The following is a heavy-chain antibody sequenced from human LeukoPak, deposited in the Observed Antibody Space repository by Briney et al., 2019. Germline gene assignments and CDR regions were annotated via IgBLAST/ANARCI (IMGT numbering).Heavy chain of an antibody. V-gene: IGHV3-30*04. D-gene: IGHD6-6*01. Sequence: PGGSLRLSCAASGFTFSSYAMHWVRQAPGKGLEWVAVISYDGSNKYYADSVKGRFTISRDNSKNTLYLQMNSLRAEDTAVYYCARDWGVEARPGYMDVWGKGTTVTGSS. CDR2: ISYDGSNK. CDR1: GFTFSSYA. CDR3: ARDWGVEARPGYMDV. J-gene: IGHJ6*03.